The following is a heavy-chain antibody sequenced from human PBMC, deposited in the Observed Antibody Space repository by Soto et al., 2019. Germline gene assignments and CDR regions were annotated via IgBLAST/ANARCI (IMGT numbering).Heavy chain of an antibody. J-gene: IGHJ4*02. CDR3: ARGLTIFGNYLDD. V-gene: IGHV1-46*01. D-gene: IGHD3-3*01. Sequence: ASVKVSCKAFGYTFTNYHMHWVRRGPGQGLEWVGGISPDGGRIGYAQKFQGRVTMTRDTSTSTAYMGLSSLRSEDTAAYYCARGLTIFGNYLDDWGQGTRLPVSA. CDR2: ISPDGGRI. CDR1: GYTFTNYH.